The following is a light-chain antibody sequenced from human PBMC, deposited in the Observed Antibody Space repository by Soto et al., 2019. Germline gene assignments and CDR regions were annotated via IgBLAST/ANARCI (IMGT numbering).Light chain of an antibody. CDR1: QSVRSNY. Sequence: EFVLTQSPGTLSLSPGERATLSCRASQSVRSNYLAWYQQKPGQSRRLLIYGAPNRATGIPDRFSCSGSGTGVTVTISRLERGDFGVFYCQHYGSSAYTFGQGTTLEIK. J-gene: IGKJ2*01. V-gene: IGKV3-20*01. CDR2: GAP. CDR3: QHYGSSAYT.